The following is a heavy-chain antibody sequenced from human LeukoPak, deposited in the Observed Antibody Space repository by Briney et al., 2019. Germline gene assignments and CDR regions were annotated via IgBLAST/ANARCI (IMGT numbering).Heavy chain of an antibody. J-gene: IGHJ4*02. Sequence: SETLSLTCTVSGGSISSYYRSWIRQPPGKGLEWIGYIYYSGSTNYNPSLKSRVTISVDTSKNQFSLKLSSVTAADTAVYYCARGGAHDYGDYVVYWGQGTLVTVSS. CDR2: IYYSGST. CDR1: GGSISSYY. D-gene: IGHD4-17*01. CDR3: ARGGAHDYGDYVVY. V-gene: IGHV4-59*01.